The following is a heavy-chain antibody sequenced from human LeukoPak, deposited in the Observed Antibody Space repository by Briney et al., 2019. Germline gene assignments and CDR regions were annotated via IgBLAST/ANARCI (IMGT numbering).Heavy chain of an antibody. Sequence: SETLSLTCTVSGGSISSYYWSWIRQPAGKGLEWIARIYTSGSTNYNPSLKSRVTMSVDTSKNQFSLQRSSVNAADTDLHYCAIDEDWFVPSGQGKLFTVSS. CDR3: AIDEDWFVP. CDR1: GGSISSYY. V-gene: IGHV4-4*07. J-gene: IGHJ5*02. CDR2: IYTSGST.